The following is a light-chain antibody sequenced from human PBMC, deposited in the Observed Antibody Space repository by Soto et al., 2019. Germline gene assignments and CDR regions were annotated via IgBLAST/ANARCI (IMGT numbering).Light chain of an antibody. CDR1: SSNIGSNY. CDR3: AAWDDSLSGWV. V-gene: IGLV1-47*02. CDR2: SNN. J-gene: IGLJ3*02. Sequence: QSVLTQPTSASGTPGQRVTISCSGSSSNIGSNYVYWYQQLPGTAPKLLIYSNNQRPSGVPDRFSGSKSGTSASLAISGLRYEDEADYYCAAWDDSLSGWVFGGGTQLTVL.